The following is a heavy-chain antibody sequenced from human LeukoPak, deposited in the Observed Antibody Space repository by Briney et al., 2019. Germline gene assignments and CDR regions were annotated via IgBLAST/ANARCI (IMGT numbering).Heavy chain of an antibody. CDR2: IYTSEST. Sequence: SETLSLTCTVSGGSISSYYWSWIQQPAGKGLEWIGRIYTSESTNYNPSLKSRVTMSVDTSKDQFSLKLSSVTAADTAVYYCARASDYHHAFDIWGQGTMVTVSS. V-gene: IGHV4-4*07. D-gene: IGHD4-11*01. CDR3: ARASDYHHAFDI. J-gene: IGHJ3*02. CDR1: GGSISSYY.